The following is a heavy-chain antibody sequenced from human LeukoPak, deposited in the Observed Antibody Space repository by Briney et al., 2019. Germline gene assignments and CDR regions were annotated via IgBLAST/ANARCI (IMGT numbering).Heavy chain of an antibody. J-gene: IGHJ6*04. CDR2: ISYDVTNK. CDR1: GFTFISYA. V-gene: IGHV3-30*04. D-gene: IGHD2-15*01. CDR3: ARALGYCSGGSCPAYYDYGLDV. Sequence: GGSLRLSCAASGFTFISYAMHWVRQAPGKGLEWVTVISYDVTNKYYADSVKGRFTISRDNSKNTLYLQMNSLRAEDSAVYYCARALGYCSGGSCPAYYDYGLDVWGKGTTVTVSS.